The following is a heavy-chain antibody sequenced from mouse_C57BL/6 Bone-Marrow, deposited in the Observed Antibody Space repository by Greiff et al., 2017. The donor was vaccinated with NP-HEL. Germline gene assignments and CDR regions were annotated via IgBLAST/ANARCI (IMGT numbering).Heavy chain of an antibody. CDR2: INPNYGTT. D-gene: IGHD1-1*01. CDR3: ARETTVVATDWYFDV. V-gene: IGHV1-39*01. CDR1: GYSFTDYN. Sequence: EVKVVESGPELVKPGASVKISCKASGYSFTDYNMNWVKQSNGKSLEWIGVINPNYGTTSYNQKFKGKATLTVDQSSSTAYMQLNSLTSEDSAVYYCARETTVVATDWYFDVWGTGTTVTVSS. J-gene: IGHJ1*03.